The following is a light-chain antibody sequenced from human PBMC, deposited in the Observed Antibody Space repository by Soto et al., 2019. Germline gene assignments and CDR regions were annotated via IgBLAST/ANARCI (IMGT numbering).Light chain of an antibody. V-gene: IGKV3-20*01. CDR2: GAS. Sequence: EIVLKQSPGTLSLSPGERATLSCRASQSVSTSYLAWYQQKPGQAPRLLIYGASSRATGIPDRFSGSGSGADFTLTISRLEPEDFAVYYCQQYGSVPLTFGGGTKVEIK. CDR3: QQYGSVPLT. CDR1: QSVSTSY. J-gene: IGKJ4*01.